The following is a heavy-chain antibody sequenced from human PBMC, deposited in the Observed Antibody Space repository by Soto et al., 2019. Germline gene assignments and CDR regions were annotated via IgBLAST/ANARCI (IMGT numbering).Heavy chain of an antibody. J-gene: IGHJ4*02. CDR2: IYYSGST. CDR3: ASCPNLIYDFWSGYPKGQYYFDY. V-gene: IGHV4-39*01. CDR1: GGSISSSSYY. D-gene: IGHD3-3*01. Sequence: SETLSLTCTVSGGSISSSSYYWGWIRQPPGKGLEWIGSIYYSGSTYYNPSLKSRVTISVDTSKNQFSLKLSSVTAADTAVYYCASCPNLIYDFWSGYPKGQYYFDYWGQGTLVTV.